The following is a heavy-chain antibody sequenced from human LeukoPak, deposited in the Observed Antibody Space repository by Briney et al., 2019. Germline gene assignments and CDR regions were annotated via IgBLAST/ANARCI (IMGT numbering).Heavy chain of an antibody. CDR3: AKDQGGYYYDSSGYFDY. V-gene: IGHV3-23*01. J-gene: IGHJ4*02. D-gene: IGHD3-22*01. Sequence: PGGSLRLSCAASGFTFSSYAMSWVRQAPGKGLEWVSAISGSGGSTYYADSVKGRFTISRDNSKNTLYLQMNSLRAEDTAVYYCAKDQGGYYYDSSGYFDYWGQGTLVTVSS. CDR1: GFTFSSYA. CDR2: ISGSGGST.